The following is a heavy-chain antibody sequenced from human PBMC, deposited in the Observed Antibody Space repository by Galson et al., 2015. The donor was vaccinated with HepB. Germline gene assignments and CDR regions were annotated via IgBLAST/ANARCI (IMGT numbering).Heavy chain of an antibody. D-gene: IGHD2-21*02. CDR3: ARLSLGVMTGMGWDNYYYGMDV. V-gene: IGHV4-39*01. CDR2: IYYSGSN. J-gene: IGHJ6*02. CDR1: GGSISRSTYY. Sequence: ETLSLTCIVSGGSISRSTYYWGWIRQPPGKGLEWIGSIYYSGSNYNNPSLKSRVTMSVDTSKNQFSLRLRSVTAADTAVYYCARLSLGVMTGMGWDNYYYGMDVWGQGTTVTVSS.